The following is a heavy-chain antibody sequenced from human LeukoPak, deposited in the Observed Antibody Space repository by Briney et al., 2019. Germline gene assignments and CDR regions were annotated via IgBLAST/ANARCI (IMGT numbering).Heavy chain of an antibody. J-gene: IGHJ6*03. CDR1: GGTFSSYA. V-gene: IGHV1-69*05. CDR3: AGNPVVGYYYYMDV. Sequence: EASVKVSCKASGGTFSSYAISWVRQAPGQGLEWMGGIIPIFGTANYAQKFQGRVTITTDESTSTAYMELSSLRSEDTAVYYCAGNPVVGYYYYMDVWGKGTTVTVSS. CDR2: IIPIFGTA.